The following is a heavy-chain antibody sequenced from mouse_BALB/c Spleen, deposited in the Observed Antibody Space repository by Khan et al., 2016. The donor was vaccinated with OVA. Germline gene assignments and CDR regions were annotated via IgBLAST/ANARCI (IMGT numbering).Heavy chain of an antibody. Sequence: EVQGVESGGALVKPGGSLKLSCAASGFTFSTYAMSWFRQTPEQSLEWVATISSDGDSTYYPDHVTGRFTISRDNAKNTLYLQMSSLRSEDTAMYYCARSHYGNFAYWGQGTLDTVSA. CDR1: GFTFSTYA. CDR2: ISSDGDST. J-gene: IGHJ3*01. CDR3: ARSHYGNFAY. V-gene: IGHV5-9-3*01. D-gene: IGHD2-1*01.